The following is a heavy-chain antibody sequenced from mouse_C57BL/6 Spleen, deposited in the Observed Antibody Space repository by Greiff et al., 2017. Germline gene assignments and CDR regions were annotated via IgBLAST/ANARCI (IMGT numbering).Heavy chain of an antibody. V-gene: IGHV5-9-1*02. CDR1: GFTFSSYA. D-gene: IGHD1-1*01. J-gene: IGHJ3*01. CDR3: TSDYYGSSFFAY. CDR2: ISSGGDYI. Sequence: EVMLVESGEGLVKPGGSLKLSCAASGFTFSSYAMSWVRQTPEKRLEWVAYISSGGDYIYYADTVKGRFTISRDNARNTLYLQMSSLKSEDTAMYYCTSDYYGSSFFAYWGQGTLVTVSA.